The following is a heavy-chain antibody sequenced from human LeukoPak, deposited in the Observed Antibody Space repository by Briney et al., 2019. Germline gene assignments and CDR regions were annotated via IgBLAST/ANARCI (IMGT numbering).Heavy chain of an antibody. J-gene: IGHJ5*02. Sequence: PGGSLRLSCVASGFTFSSYEMHWVRQAPGKGLEWVSYISSSSSTIYYADSVKGRFTISRDNAKNSLYLQMNSLRAEDTAVYYCAKGSSSWLAWFDPWGQGTLVTVSS. CDR1: GFTFSSYE. CDR3: AKGSSSWLAWFDP. D-gene: IGHD6-13*01. CDR2: ISSSSSTI. V-gene: IGHV3-48*01.